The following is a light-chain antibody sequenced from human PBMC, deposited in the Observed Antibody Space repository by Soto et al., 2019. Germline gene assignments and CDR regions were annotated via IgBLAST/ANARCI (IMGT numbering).Light chain of an antibody. CDR3: QQRSSWHT. CDR1: QSVSSY. J-gene: IGKJ1*01. CDR2: DAS. Sequence: EIVLTQSPATLSLSPGARAPLSCRASQSVSSYLAWYQQKPGQAPRLLIYDASNRATGIPARFSGSGSGTDFTLTISSLEPEDSAIYYCQQRSSWHTFGQGTKVDIK. V-gene: IGKV3-11*01.